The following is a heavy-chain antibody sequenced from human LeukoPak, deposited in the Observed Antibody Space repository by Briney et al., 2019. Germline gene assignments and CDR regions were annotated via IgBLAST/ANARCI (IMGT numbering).Heavy chain of an antibody. CDR2: INWNGGGT. D-gene: IGHD1-26*01. V-gene: IGHV3-9*01. J-gene: IGHJ6*02. Sequence: QPGGSLRLSCAAPGFSFKDYGMHWVRQPPGKGLEWVSAINWNGGGTDYADSVKGRFTISRDNAKNSLYLQLSSLRPEDTALYYCAKHLTATNTYIFFGLDVWGQGTSVTVS. CDR1: GFSFKDYG. CDR3: AKHLTATNTYIFFGLDV.